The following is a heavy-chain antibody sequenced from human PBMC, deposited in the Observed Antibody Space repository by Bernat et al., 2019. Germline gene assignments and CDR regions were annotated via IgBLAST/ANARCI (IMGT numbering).Heavy chain of an antibody. J-gene: IGHJ4*02. Sequence: EVQLVESGGGLVQPGGSLRLSCAASGFTFSSYWMHWVRQAPGKGLVWFARINRDGSITTYADSVRSRFTTSRDNAKNTLFLQMTSLTAEDTAVYYCVRIGYSTSSLGIDYWGQGALVSVSS. D-gene: IGHD6-6*01. CDR2: INRDGSIT. CDR3: VRIGYSTSSLGIDY. V-gene: IGHV3-74*01. CDR1: GFTFSSYW.